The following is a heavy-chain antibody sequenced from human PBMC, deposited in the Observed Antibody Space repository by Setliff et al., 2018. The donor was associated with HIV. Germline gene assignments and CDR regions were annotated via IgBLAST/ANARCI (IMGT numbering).Heavy chain of an antibody. J-gene: IGHJ5*02. CDR2: IYTSGST. V-gene: IGHV4-4*08. CDR3: ARAKSIAVAGTSDWFDP. Sequence: SETLSLTCTVSGGSISSYYWSWIRQPPGKGLEWIGYIYTSGSTNYNPSLKSRVTISVDTSKNQFSLKLSSVTAADTAVYYCARAKSIAVAGTSDWFDPWGQGTLVTVSS. CDR1: GGSISSYY. D-gene: IGHD6-19*01.